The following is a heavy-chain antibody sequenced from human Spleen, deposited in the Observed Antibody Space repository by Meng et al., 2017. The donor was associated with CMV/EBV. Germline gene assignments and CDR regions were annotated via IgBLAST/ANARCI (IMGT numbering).Heavy chain of an antibody. J-gene: IGHJ4*02. D-gene: IGHD3-3*01. CDR3: PPEPTYYDLWSGSNEDH. V-gene: IGHV3-30*04. Sequence: FTFSSYPIHWVRQAPGKGLEWVAVISYDGSNKYYADSVKGRFTISRDNSKNTLYLQMNSLRPEDTALYYCPPEPTYYDLWSGSNEDHWGQGTLVTVSS. CDR1: FTFSSYP. CDR2: ISYDGSNK.